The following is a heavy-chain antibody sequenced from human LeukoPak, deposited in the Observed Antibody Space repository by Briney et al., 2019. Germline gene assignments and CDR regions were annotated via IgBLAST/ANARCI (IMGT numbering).Heavy chain of an antibody. CDR2: LSGSGST. D-gene: IGHD3-10*01. CDR3: ARDPSYYGSASYQY. Sequence: SETLSLTCSVSGGSINTYSWNWIRQPAGKGLEWIGRLSGSGSTNSNPSLKSRVTVSGDTAKNHFSLILTSVTAAETAVYYCARDPSYYGSASYQYWGQRTLVTVSS. V-gene: IGHV4-4*07. CDR1: GGSINTYS. J-gene: IGHJ4*02.